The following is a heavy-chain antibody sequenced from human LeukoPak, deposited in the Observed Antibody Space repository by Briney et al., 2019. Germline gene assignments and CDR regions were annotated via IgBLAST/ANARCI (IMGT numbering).Heavy chain of an antibody. V-gene: IGHV3-48*04. CDR3: ARFGKGSGSPYGMDV. Sequence: GGSLRLSCAASGFTFSSYAMSWVRQAPGKGLEWVSYISSSGSTIYYADSVKGRFTISRDNAKNSLYLQMNSLRAEDTAVYYCARFGKGSGSPYGMDVWGQGTTVTVSS. D-gene: IGHD3-10*01. CDR1: GFTFSSYA. CDR2: ISSSGSTI. J-gene: IGHJ6*02.